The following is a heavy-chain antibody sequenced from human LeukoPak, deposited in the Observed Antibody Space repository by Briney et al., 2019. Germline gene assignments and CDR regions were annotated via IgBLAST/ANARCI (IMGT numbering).Heavy chain of an antibody. CDR1: GFTFSSYA. Sequence: PGGSLRLSCAASGFTFSSYAMNWVRQAPGKGLEWVSAISGSGGSTYYADSVKGRFTISRDNSKNTLYLQMNSLRAEDTAVYYCAKDPNRYYYDSSGYPNYWGQGTLVTVSS. V-gene: IGHV3-23*01. CDR2: ISGSGGST. CDR3: AKDPNRYYYDSSGYPNY. J-gene: IGHJ4*02. D-gene: IGHD3-22*01.